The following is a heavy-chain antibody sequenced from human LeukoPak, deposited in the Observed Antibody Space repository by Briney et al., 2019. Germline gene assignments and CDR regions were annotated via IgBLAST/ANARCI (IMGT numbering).Heavy chain of an antibody. CDR2: ISNTAGFT. Sequence: TGGSLRLSCAASGFTFSTYAMSWVRQAPGKGLEWVSGISNTAGFTYYADSVKGRFTISRDNSKNTLYLQLNSLRAEDTAVYYCAKSNYYCSDSCQPDDAFDVWGQGTMVTVSS. J-gene: IGHJ3*01. CDR1: GFTFSTYA. V-gene: IGHV3-23*01. D-gene: IGHD2-15*01. CDR3: AKSNYYCSDSCQPDDAFDV.